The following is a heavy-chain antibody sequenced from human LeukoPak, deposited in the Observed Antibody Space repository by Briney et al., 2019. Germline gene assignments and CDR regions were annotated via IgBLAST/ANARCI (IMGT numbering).Heavy chain of an antibody. J-gene: IGHJ4*02. CDR3: ARELLAAAGYYFDY. D-gene: IGHD6-13*01. V-gene: IGHV3-30*04. CDR2: ISYDGSNK. CDR1: GLTFSSYA. Sequence: GGSLRLSCAASGLTFSSYAMHWVRQAPGKGLEWVAVISYDGSNKYYADSVKGRFTISRDNSKNTLYLQMNSLRAEDTAVYYCARELLAAAGYYFDYWGQGTLVTVSS.